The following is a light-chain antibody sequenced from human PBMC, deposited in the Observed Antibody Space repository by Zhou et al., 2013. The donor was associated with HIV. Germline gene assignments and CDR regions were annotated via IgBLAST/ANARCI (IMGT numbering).Light chain of an antibody. Sequence: ELVLSQSPVTESLSPGERATLSCRASHTVTSNYLAWYQHKPGQGPKVLIFGASTRANGIPGRFSGSGSGTEFTLTISRLEPEDFAVYYCQHYGVSPYTFGPGTKLEI. J-gene: IGKJ2*01. CDR1: HTVTSNY. CDR3: QHYGVSPYT. V-gene: IGKV3-20*01. CDR2: GAS.